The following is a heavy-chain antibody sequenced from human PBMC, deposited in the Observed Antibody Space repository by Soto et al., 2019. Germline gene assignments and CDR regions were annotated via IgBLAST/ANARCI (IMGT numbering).Heavy chain of an antibody. Sequence: PSVKVSCKASGDAFTSYDIISVRQATGQGLEWMGWMNPSTGNTDSAEKFQGRLTMTRNTSISTVYMELSSLSFEDTAVYYCARGRIIVAGGFAPWGQGTLVPVSS. D-gene: IGHD6-19*01. CDR2: MNPSTGNT. J-gene: IGHJ5*02. CDR3: ARGRIIVAGGFAP. V-gene: IGHV1-8*01. CDR1: GDAFTSYD.